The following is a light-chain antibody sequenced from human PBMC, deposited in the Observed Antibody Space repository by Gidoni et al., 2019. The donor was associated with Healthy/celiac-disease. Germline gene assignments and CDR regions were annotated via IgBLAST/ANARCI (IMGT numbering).Light chain of an antibody. V-gene: IGKV1-39*01. CDR2: AAS. CDR1: QSISSY. CDR3: QQSYSTPRT. J-gene: IGKJ1*01. Sequence: DIQMNQSPTSLSASVGERVTITCRASQSISSYLNWYQQKPGKAPKLLIYAASSLQSGVPSRFSGSGSWTDFTLTISSLQPEDFATYYCQQSYSTPRTFGQGTKVEIK.